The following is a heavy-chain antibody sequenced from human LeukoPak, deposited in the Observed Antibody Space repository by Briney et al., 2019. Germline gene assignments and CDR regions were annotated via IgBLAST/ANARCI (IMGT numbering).Heavy chain of an antibody. V-gene: IGHV3-21*01. CDR3: ARDSLTGTTSLFDY. J-gene: IGHJ4*02. CDR2: ISSSSSYI. Sequence: GGSLRLSCAASGFTFSSYSMNWVRQAPGEGLEWVSSISSSSSYIYYADSVKGRFTISRDNAKNSLYLQMNSLRAEDTAVYYCARDSLTGTTSLFDYWGQGTLVTVSS. CDR1: GFTFSSYS. D-gene: IGHD1-20*01.